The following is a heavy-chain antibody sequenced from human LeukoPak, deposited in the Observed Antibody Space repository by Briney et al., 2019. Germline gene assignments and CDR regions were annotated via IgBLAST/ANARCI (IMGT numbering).Heavy chain of an antibody. CDR2: ISSSSSYI. CDR1: GFTFSSYS. J-gene: IGHJ4*02. D-gene: IGHD6-13*01. V-gene: IGHV3-21*01. CDR3: ARVVAAAGLNFDY. Sequence: GGSLRLSCAASGFTFSSYSMNWVRQAPGKGLEWVSSISSSSSYIYYADSVKGRFTISRDNAKNSLYLQMNSLRAEDTAVYYCARVVAAAGLNFDYWGQGTLVTVSS.